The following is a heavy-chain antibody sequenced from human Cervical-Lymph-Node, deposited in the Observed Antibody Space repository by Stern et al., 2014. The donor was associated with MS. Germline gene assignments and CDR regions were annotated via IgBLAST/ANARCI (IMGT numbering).Heavy chain of an antibody. CDR3: AREVGSLAMDV. J-gene: IGHJ6*01. CDR1: GDTFTDYA. CDR2: IITIFWSA. V-gene: IGHV1-69*06. D-gene: IGHD1-1*01. Sequence: QVQLVESGAEVKKPGSSVKVSCKASGDTFTDYAISWVRQAPGQGLEWVGGIITIFWSADSAQKFHGRLTLTADRSTSTAYMDLSSLTAEDTAVYYCAREVGSLAMDVWGQGTTVIVSS.